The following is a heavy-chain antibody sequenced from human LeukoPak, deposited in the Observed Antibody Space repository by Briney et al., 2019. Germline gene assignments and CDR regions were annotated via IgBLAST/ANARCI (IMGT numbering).Heavy chain of an antibody. D-gene: IGHD3-9*01. V-gene: IGHV1-18*01. CDR1: GYTFTSYG. CDR3: ARHKGPGYDILTGYYRGSDY. CDR2: ISAYNGNT. J-gene: IGHJ4*02. Sequence: ASVKVSCKASGYTFTSYGISWVRQAPGQGLEWMGWISAYNGNTNYAQKLQGRVTMTTDTSTSTAYMELRSLRSDDTAVYYCARHKGPGYDILTGYYRGSDYWGQGTLVTVSS.